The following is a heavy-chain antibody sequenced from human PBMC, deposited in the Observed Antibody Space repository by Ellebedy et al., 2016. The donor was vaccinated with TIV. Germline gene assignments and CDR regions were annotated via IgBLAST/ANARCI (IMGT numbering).Heavy chain of an antibody. CDR1: GFTFSSYW. D-gene: IGHD3-10*01. J-gene: IGHJ4*02. CDR3: ARQTPSRITMVRGVIPFGY. Sequence: GGSLRLSCAASGFTFSSYWMSWVRQAPGKGLEWVSYISSSGSTIYYADSVKGRFTISRDNAKNSLYLQMNSLRAEDTAVYYCARQTPSRITMVRGVIPFGYWGQGTLVTVSS. V-gene: IGHV3-48*04. CDR2: ISSSGSTI.